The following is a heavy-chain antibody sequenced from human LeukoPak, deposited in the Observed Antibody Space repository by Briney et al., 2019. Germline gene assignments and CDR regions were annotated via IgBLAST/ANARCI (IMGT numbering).Heavy chain of an antibody. CDR1: GFTFSSYS. CDR3: AKSSNSGWYYFDY. CDR2: ISSSSNYI. V-gene: IGHV3-21*01. D-gene: IGHD6-19*01. Sequence: KAGGPLRLSCAASGFTFSSYSMNWVRQAPGKGLEWVSSISSSSNYIYYTDSVKGRFTISRDNAKNSLYLQMNSLRAEGTAVYYCAKSSNSGWYYFDYWGQGTLATVSS. J-gene: IGHJ4*02.